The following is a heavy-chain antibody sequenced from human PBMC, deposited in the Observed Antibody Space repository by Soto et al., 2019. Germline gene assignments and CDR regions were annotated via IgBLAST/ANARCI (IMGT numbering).Heavy chain of an antibody. J-gene: IGHJ4*02. Sequence: GGSLRLSCTASGFTFSNSWMTWVRQAPGKGLEWVANINQDGSEKYYVDSVKGRFTISRDNAKNSLYLQMNSLRTEDTAVYYCAKFYGSGNYRDYWGQGTLVTVSS. CDR3: AKFYGSGNYRDY. D-gene: IGHD3-10*01. CDR1: GFTFSNSW. V-gene: IGHV3-7*02. CDR2: INQDGSEK.